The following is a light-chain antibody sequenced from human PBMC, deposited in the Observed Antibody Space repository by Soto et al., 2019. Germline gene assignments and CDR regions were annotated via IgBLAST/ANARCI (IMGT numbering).Light chain of an antibody. J-gene: IGKJ4*01. CDR2: WAF. V-gene: IGKV4-1*01. Sequence: DIVMTQSPDSLAVPLGERATINCKSSQNVLYSSNNKNYLGWYQQKPRQPPKLLISWAFTRESGVPDRFSGSGSGTDFTLTISSLQAEDVAVYYCQQYYSTPLTFGGGTKVEIK. CDR1: QNVLYSSNNKNY. CDR3: QQYYSTPLT.